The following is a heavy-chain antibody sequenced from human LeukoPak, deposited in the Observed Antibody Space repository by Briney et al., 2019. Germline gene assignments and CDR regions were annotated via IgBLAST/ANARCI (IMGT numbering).Heavy chain of an antibody. CDR1: GGAISSYY. D-gene: IGHD1-26*01. CDR2: IYTSGST. CDR3: ARDGIVGASRDYYYGMDV. V-gene: IGHV4-4*07. Sequence: SETLSLTCTVSGGAISSYYWCWIRQPAGKGLEWIGRIYTSGSTNYNPSLKSRVTMSVDTSKNQFSLKLSSVTAADTAVYYCARDGIVGASRDYYYGMDVWGQGTTVTVSS. J-gene: IGHJ6*02.